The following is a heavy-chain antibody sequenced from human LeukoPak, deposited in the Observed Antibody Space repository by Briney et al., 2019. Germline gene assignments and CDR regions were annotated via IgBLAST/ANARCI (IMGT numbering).Heavy chain of an antibody. CDR2: IYPGDSDT. V-gene: IGHV5-51*01. Sequence: GESLKISCKGSGYSFTTNWIGWVRQMRGKGLEWMGIIYPGDSDTRYSPSFQGQVTMSADTSINTAYLQWSSLKASDTAIYFCARGSGDPHFDYWGQGTLVTVSS. CDR3: ARGSGDPHFDY. J-gene: IGHJ4*02. CDR1: GYSFTTNW. D-gene: IGHD2-15*01.